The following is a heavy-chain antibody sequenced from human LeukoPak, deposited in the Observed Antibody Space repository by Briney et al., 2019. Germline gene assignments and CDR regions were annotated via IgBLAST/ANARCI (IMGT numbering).Heavy chain of an antibody. CDR2: INSDGSST. D-gene: IGHD6-6*01. J-gene: IGHJ4*02. CDR3: ARDQSITARPALDY. V-gene: IGHV3-74*01. Sequence: GGSLRLSCAASGFTFSSYWMHWVRQAPGKGLVWVSRINSDGSSTSYADSVKGRFTISRDNAMNTLYLQMNSLRAEDTAVYYCARDQSITARPALDYWGQGTLVTVSS. CDR1: GFTFSSYW.